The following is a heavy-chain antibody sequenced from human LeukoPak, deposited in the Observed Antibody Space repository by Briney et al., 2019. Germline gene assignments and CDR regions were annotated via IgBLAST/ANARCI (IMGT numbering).Heavy chain of an antibody. D-gene: IGHD2-15*01. CDR2: ISYDSAIK. Sequence: GGSLRLSCAASGFTFSSYGMHWVRQAPGKGLEWISYISYDSAIKYYADSVRGRFTISRDNVKNSLYLQMHSLNAEDTAVYFCVRDNPRCCGVVPANIDDYWGQGTLVTVSS. V-gene: IGHV3-48*01. CDR1: GFTFSSYG. CDR3: VRDNPRCCGVVPANIDDY. J-gene: IGHJ4*02.